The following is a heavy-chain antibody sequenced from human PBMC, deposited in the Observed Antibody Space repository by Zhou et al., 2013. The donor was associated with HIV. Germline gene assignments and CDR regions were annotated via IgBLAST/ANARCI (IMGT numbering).Heavy chain of an antibody. Sequence: QVQLVQSGAEVKKPGSSVKVSCKASGGTFSSYAISWVRQAPGQGLEWMGRIIPILGIANYAQKFQGRVTITADKSTSTAYMELSSLRSEDTAVYYCARDKRDGPRDYWGQGTPGHRLL. CDR1: GGTFSSYA. V-gene: IGHV1-69*04. CDR3: ARDKRDGPRDY. J-gene: IGHJ4*02. CDR2: IIPILGIA.